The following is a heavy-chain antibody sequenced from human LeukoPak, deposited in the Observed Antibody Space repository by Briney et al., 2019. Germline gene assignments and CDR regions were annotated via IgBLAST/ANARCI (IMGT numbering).Heavy chain of an antibody. CDR2: IFYSGST. V-gene: IGHV4-59*08. D-gene: IGHD2-15*01. J-gene: IGHJ6*02. CDR1: GGSMSSYY. Sequence: PSETLSLTCAVSGGSMSSYYWSWIRQPPGKGPEWIGYIFYSGSTNYNPSLKSRVTISVDTSKNQFSLKLSSVTAADTAVYYCARILDCSSSSCSYGMDVWGQGTTVTVPS. CDR3: ARILDCSSSSCSYGMDV.